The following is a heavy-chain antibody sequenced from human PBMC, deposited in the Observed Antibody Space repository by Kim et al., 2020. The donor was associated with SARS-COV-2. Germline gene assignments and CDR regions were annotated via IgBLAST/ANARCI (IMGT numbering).Heavy chain of an antibody. CDR1: GFTFSSYG. J-gene: IGHJ6*02. CDR3: AKDGIAVAGHGHPYGMDV. CDR2: IWYDGSNK. Sequence: GGSLRLSCAASGFTFSSYGMHWVRQAPGKGLEWVAVIWYDGSNKYYADSVKGRFTISRDNSKNTLYLQMNSLRAEDTAVYYCAKDGIAVAGHGHPYGMDVWGQGATVTVSS. V-gene: IGHV3-33*06. D-gene: IGHD6-19*01.